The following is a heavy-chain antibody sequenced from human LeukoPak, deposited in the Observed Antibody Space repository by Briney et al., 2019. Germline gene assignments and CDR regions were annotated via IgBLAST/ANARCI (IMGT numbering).Heavy chain of an antibody. Sequence: GSSVKVPCKASGGTFSSYAISWVRQAPGQGLEWMGRIIPILGIANYAQKFQGRVTITADKSTSTAYMELSSLRSEDTAVYYCASRGYKVYDSSGYYGYWGQGTLVTVSS. D-gene: IGHD3-22*01. V-gene: IGHV1-69*04. J-gene: IGHJ4*02. CDR2: IIPILGIA. CDR1: GGTFSSYA. CDR3: ASRGYKVYDSSGYYGY.